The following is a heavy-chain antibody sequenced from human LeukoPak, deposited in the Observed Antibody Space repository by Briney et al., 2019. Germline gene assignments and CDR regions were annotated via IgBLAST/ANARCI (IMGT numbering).Heavy chain of an antibody. V-gene: IGHV3-30*03. J-gene: IGHJ4*02. CDR1: GFTFSSYG. D-gene: IGHD3-10*01. CDR3: AREQLLWFGELLSSNYYFDY. CDR2: ISYDGSNK. Sequence: GGSLRLSCAASGFTFSSYGMHWVRQAPGKGLEWVAVISYDGSNKYYADSVKGRFTISRDNSKNTLYLQMNSLRAEDTAVYYCAREQLLWFGELLSSNYYFDYWGQGTLVTVSS.